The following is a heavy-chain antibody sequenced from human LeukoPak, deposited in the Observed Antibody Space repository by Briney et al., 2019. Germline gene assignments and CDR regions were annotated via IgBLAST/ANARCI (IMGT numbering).Heavy chain of an antibody. D-gene: IGHD1-26*01. CDR1: GDSFSSHY. Sequence: SETLSLTCAVSGDSFSSHYWTWIRQSPGTGLEWIGYISHIGRTNYNPSLKSRVTISIDTSKNQFSLSLNSVTAADTAVYYCARASQRETYFNAFDIWGQGTMVTVSS. CDR2: ISHIGRT. CDR3: ARASQRETYFNAFDI. V-gene: IGHV4-59*11. J-gene: IGHJ3*02.